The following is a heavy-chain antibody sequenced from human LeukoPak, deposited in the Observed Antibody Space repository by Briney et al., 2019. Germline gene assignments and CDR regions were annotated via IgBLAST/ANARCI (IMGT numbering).Heavy chain of an antibody. CDR1: GFTFSSYW. CDR3: VRDSDRVRDY. CDR2: IRQDGSEK. V-gene: IGHV3-7*01. Sequence: GGSLRLSCATSGFTFSSYWMSWVRQAPGKGLEWVANIRQDGSEKYYVDSVKGRFTISRDNAKNSLYLQMNSLRAEDTAVYYCVRDSDRVRDYWGQGTLVTVSS. J-gene: IGHJ4*02. D-gene: IGHD3-10*01.